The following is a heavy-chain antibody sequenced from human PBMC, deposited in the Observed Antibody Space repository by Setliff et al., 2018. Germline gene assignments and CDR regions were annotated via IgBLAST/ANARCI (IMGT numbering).Heavy chain of an antibody. J-gene: IGHJ3*01. D-gene: IGHD3-22*01. Sequence: GGSLRLSCAASGFTFSDSTMHWVRQASGKGLEWVGRIGKKTKSYSTDYAASVKGRFTMSRDDLKNSVDLQMNSLKTEDTAVYYCVRVLDYYDSNGYSVDAFDVWGKGQWSPSPQ. CDR1: GFTFSDST. CDR3: VRVLDYYDSNGYSVDAFDV. V-gene: IGHV3-72*01. CDR2: IGKKTKSYST.